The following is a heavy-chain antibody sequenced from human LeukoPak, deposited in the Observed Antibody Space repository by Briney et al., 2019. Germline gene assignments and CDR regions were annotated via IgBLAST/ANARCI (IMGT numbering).Heavy chain of an antibody. CDR3: ARARYYGSGSPAYYYGMDV. Sequence: SETLSLTCTVSGGSISSYYWSWIRQPPGKGLEWIGDIYYSGSTNYNPSLQSRVTISVDTSKNQFSLKLSSVTAADTAVYYCARARYYGSGSPAYYYGMDVWGQGTTVTVSS. D-gene: IGHD3-10*01. CDR1: GGSISSYY. V-gene: IGHV4-59*01. CDR2: IYYSGST. J-gene: IGHJ6*02.